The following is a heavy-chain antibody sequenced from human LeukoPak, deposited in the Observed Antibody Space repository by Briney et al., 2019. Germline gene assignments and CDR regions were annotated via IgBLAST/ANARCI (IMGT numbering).Heavy chain of an antibody. D-gene: IGHD2-15*01. CDR2: INHSGST. CDR1: GGSFSGYY. Sequence: PSETLSLTCAVYGGSFSGYYWNWIRQPPGKGLEWIGEINHSGSTKYNPSLKSRVTISVDTSKNQFSLKLSSVTASDTAVYYCARRLLGYCSGGSCYSGYFQHWGQGTLVTVSS. CDR3: ARRLLGYCSGGSCYSGYFQH. V-gene: IGHV4-34*01. J-gene: IGHJ1*01.